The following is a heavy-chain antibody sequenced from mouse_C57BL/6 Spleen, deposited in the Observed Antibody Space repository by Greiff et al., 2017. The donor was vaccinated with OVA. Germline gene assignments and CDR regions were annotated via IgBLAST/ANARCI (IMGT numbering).Heavy chain of an antibody. CDR1: GFNIKDDY. Sequence: ESGAELVRPGASVKLSCTASGFNIKDDYMHWVKQRPEQGLEWIGWIDPENGDTEYASKFQGKATITADTSSNTAYLQLSSLTSEDTAVYYCTTGDYDDYWGQGTTLTVSS. CDR3: TTGDYDDY. CDR2: IDPENGDT. V-gene: IGHV14-4*01. D-gene: IGHD2-4*01. J-gene: IGHJ2*01.